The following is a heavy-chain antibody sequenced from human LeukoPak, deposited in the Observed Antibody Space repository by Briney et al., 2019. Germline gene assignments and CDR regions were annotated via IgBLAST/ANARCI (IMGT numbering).Heavy chain of an antibody. D-gene: IGHD5-18*01. J-gene: IGHJ4*02. CDR1: GGSFSGYY. CDR2: INHSGST. CDR3: ARARAMVDY. Sequence: SETLSLTCAVYGGSFSGYYWSWIRQPPGKGLEWIGEINHSGSTNYNPSLKSRVTISVDTSKNQFSLKLSSATAADTAVYYCARARAMVDYWGQGTLVTVSS. V-gene: IGHV4-34*01.